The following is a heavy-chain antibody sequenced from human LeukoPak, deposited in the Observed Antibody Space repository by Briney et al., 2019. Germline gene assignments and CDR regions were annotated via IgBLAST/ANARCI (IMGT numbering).Heavy chain of an antibody. D-gene: IGHD3-10*01. J-gene: IGHJ4*02. CDR2: IYYSGST. V-gene: IGHV4-59*12. Sequence: SETLSLTCTVSGDSLSSYSWSWVRQPPGRGLEWIGYIYYSGSTIYNPSLRSRATISLDTSKNQFSMKLTSVTAADTAVYYCAGDYGSGSYRFDYWGQGTLVTVSS. CDR1: GDSLSSYS. CDR3: AGDYGSGSYRFDY.